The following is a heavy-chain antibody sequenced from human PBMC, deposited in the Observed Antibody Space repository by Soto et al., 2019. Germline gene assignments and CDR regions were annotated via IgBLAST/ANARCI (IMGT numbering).Heavy chain of an antibody. J-gene: IGHJ4*02. V-gene: IGHV3-23*01. CDR1: GFTFSSYA. CDR3: ANRSSSSTFDY. CDR2: ISGSDDST. Sequence: EVQLLESGGGLVQPGESLRLSCAASGFTFSSYAMSWVRQAPGKGLEWVSVISGSDDSTYYADSVKGRFTISRDNSKNTLYLQMNSLRAEDTAVSYCANRSSSSTFDYWGQGTLVTVSS. D-gene: IGHD6-6*01.